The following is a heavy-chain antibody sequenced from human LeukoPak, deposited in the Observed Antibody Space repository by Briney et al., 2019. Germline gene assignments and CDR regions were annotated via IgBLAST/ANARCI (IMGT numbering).Heavy chain of an antibody. J-gene: IGHJ4*02. D-gene: IGHD2-15*01. Sequence: SETLSLTCTVSGGSNSSYYWSWIRQPPGKGLEWIGYIYYSGSTNYNPSLKSRVTISVDTSKNQFSLKLSSVTAADTAVYYCARLGAARIYDYWGQGTLVTVSS. CDR1: GGSNSSYY. CDR2: IYYSGST. CDR3: ARLGAARIYDY. V-gene: IGHV4-59*08.